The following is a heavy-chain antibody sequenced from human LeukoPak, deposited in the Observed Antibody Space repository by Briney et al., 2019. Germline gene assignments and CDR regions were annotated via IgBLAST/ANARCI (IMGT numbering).Heavy chain of an antibody. CDR2: VYASGTT. J-gene: IGHJ5*02. D-gene: IGHD1-14*01. CDR1: GDSITSYS. CDR3: ARDRSRKFVGWFDP. V-gene: IGHV4-4*07. Sequence: PSETLSLTCSVSGDSITSYSWSWIRQPAGKGLEWIGRVYASGTTNYNPSLESRVTISMDKLQNQSSLTLRSVPAADTAVYYCARDRSRKFVGWFDPWGQGVLVTVSS.